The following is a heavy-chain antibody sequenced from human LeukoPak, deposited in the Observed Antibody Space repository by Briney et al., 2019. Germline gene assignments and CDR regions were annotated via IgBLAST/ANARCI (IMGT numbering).Heavy chain of an antibody. Sequence: ASVKVSCKVSGYTLTELSMHWVRQAPGKGLEWMGGFDPEDGETTYAQKFQGRVTMTEDTSTDTAYMELSSLRSEDTAVYYCARGRSSTNPSVWFDPWGQGTLVTVSS. CDR1: GYTLTELS. CDR2: FDPEDGET. D-gene: IGHD2-2*01. V-gene: IGHV1-24*01. J-gene: IGHJ5*02. CDR3: ARGRSSTNPSVWFDP.